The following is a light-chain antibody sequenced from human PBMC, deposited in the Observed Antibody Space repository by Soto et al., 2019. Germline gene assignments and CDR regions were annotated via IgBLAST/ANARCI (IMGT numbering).Light chain of an antibody. CDR2: DAS. V-gene: IGKV3-11*01. CDR3: HQRSDWPLT. CDR1: QSVGRY. Sequence: EIVLTQSPATLSLSPGERATLSCRASQSVGRYLVWYQQKVGQTPRLLIYDASNRATGISARFSASGSGTDFTLTISSLEPEDFAVYYCHQRSDWPLTFGGGTKVEIK. J-gene: IGKJ4*01.